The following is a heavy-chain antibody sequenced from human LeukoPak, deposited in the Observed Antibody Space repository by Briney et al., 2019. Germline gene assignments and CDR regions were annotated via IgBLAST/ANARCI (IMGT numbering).Heavy chain of an antibody. CDR1: GGSIGSGDYY. CDR2: IYHSGST. Sequence: SETLSLTCTVSGGSIGSGDYYWGWIRQPPGKGLEWIGSIYHSGSTYYNPSLKSRVTISVDTSKNQFSLKLSSVTAADTAVYYCARSPFLEWSSYFDYWGQGTLVTVSS. D-gene: IGHD3-3*01. CDR3: ARSPFLEWSSYFDY. V-gene: IGHV4-39*07. J-gene: IGHJ4*02.